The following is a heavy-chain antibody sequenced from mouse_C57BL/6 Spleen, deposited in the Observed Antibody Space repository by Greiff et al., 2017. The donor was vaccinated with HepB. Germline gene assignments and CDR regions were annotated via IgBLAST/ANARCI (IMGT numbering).Heavy chain of an antibody. CDR3: ARNDGYYFDY. V-gene: IGHV1-81*01. J-gene: IGHJ2*01. Sequence: VQVVESGAELARPGASVKLSCKASGYTFTSYGISWVKQRTGQGLEWIGEIYPRSGNTYYNEKFKGKATLTADKSSSTAYMELRSLTSEDSAVYFCARNDGYYFDYWGQGTTLTVSS. D-gene: IGHD2-3*01. CDR1: GYTFTSYG. CDR2: IYPRSGNT.